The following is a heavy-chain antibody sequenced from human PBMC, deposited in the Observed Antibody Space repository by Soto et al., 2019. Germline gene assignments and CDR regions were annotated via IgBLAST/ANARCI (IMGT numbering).Heavy chain of an antibody. CDR2: IYHSGST. CDR3: ASASCISTSCQSVFDYYYYGMDV. J-gene: IGHJ6*02. Sequence: QVQLQESGPGLVKPSGTLSLTCAVSGGSISSSNWWSWVRQPPGKGLEWIGEIYHSGSTNYNPSLKSRVTLSVDKSKNQFSLKLSSVTAADTAVYYCASASCISTSCQSVFDYYYYGMDVWGQGTTVTVSS. D-gene: IGHD2-2*01. CDR1: GGSISSSNW. V-gene: IGHV4-4*02.